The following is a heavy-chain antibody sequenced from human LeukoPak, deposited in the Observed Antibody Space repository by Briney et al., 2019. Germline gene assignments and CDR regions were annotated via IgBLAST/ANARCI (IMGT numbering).Heavy chain of an antibody. Sequence: SETLSLTCTVSGGSISSYYWSWIRQPPGKGLEWIGYIYYGGSTNYNPSLKSRVTISVDTSKNQFSLKLSSVTAADTAVYYCARDRTSYGYFDYWGQGTLVTVSS. J-gene: IGHJ4*02. D-gene: IGHD5-18*01. V-gene: IGHV4-59*01. CDR2: IYYGGST. CDR1: GGSISSYY. CDR3: ARDRTSYGYFDY.